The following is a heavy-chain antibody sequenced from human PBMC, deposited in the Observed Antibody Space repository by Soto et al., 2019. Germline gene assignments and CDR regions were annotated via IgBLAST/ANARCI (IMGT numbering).Heavy chain of an antibody. J-gene: IGHJ4*02. CDR2: IYHSGST. CDR1: GGSISSGGYS. CDR3: ARGMTTVTTLDY. V-gene: IGHV4-30-2*01. D-gene: IGHD4-4*01. Sequence: SETLSLTCAVSGGSISSGGYSWSWLRQPPGKGLEWIGYIYHSGSTYYNPSLKSRITISIDRSKNQLSLKLSSVTAADTAVYYCARGMTTVTTLDYWGQGTLVTVSS.